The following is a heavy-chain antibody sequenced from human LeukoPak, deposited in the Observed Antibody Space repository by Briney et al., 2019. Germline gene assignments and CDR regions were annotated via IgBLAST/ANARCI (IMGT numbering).Heavy chain of an antibody. J-gene: IGHJ4*02. CDR2: IYYSGTTT. Sequence: SETLSLTCTVSGGSLNNYYWSWIRQPPGKALEWIGYIYYSGTTTNYNPSLKSRVTISVDTSKNQFSLKLNSVAAADTALYYCARVDHWNALEYWGQGTLVTVSS. CDR1: GGSLNNYY. D-gene: IGHD1-1*01. V-gene: IGHV4-59*01. CDR3: ARVDHWNALEY.